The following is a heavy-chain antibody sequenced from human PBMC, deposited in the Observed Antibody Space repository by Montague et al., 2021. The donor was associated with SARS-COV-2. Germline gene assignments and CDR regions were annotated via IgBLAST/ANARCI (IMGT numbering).Heavy chain of an antibody. D-gene: IGHD3-16*01. Sequence: SETLSLTCAVPDGSISSPNWWNWVRQPPGKGLEWIGEIYYTGNTNYNPSLKSRVAIFIDKSKNHFSLQLSSVTAADTAVYYCARGGTYHYGMDVWGQGTTVAVSS. J-gene: IGHJ6*02. CDR1: DGSISSPNW. V-gene: IGHV4-4*02. CDR2: IYYTGNT. CDR3: ARGGTYHYGMDV.